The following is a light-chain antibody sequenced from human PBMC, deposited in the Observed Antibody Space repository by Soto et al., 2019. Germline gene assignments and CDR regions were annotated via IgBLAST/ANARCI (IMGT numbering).Light chain of an antibody. J-gene: IGKJ4*01. CDR1: QSVTRH. CDR2: DXS. V-gene: IGKV3-11*01. Sequence: EIVLTQSPATLSLSPGERATLSCRAGQSVTRHLSGFQQKPGQAPRLXXDDXSNRATGSPARLSGSGSGTDFTLTISSLEPGYFSLYYCQQRSNWTLTFGGGTKVDIK. CDR3: QQRSNWTLT.